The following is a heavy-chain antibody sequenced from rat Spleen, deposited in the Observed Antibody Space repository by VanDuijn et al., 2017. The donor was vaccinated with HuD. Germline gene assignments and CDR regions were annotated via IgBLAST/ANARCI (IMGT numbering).Heavy chain of an antibody. J-gene: IGHJ3*01. D-gene: IGHD5-1*01. V-gene: IGHV2-6*01. CDR3: ARGWERFAY. Sequence: GPGLEWIAAILSGGNTYYNPALKSRLSISRDTSKSQVFLKMNILPTEDTAMYFCARGWERFAYWGQGTLVTVSS. CDR2: ILSGGNT.